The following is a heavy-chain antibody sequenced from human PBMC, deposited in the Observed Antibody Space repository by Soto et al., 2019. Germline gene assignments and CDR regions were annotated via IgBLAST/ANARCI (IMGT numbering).Heavy chain of an antibody. V-gene: IGHV3-23*01. J-gene: IGHJ6*02. CDR2: ISGSGGST. D-gene: IGHD5-18*01. CDR1: GFTFSSYA. CDR3: AKGGLYSYGSLFYYYYGMDV. Sequence: PGGSLRLSCAASGFTFSSYAMSWVRQAPGKGLEWVSAISGSGGSTYYADSVKGRFTISRDNSKNTLYLQMSSLRAEDTAVYYCAKGGLYSYGSLFYYYYGMDVWGQGTTVSVSS.